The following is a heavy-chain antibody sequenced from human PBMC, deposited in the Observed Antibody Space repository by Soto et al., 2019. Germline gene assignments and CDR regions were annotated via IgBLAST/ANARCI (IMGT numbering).Heavy chain of an antibody. Sequence: EVQVVESGGGLVQPGGSLRLSCAASGFTFSSNSMNWVRQAPGKGLEWISYISSSSSTIYADSVKGRFTISRDNAKNSVYLQMNSLRDQDTAVYYCARFIWSGHLTSDLWGQGTLVTVSS. V-gene: IGHV3-48*02. CDR2: ISSSSSTI. J-gene: IGHJ5*02. CDR3: ARFIWSGHLTSDL. CDR1: GFTFSSNS. D-gene: IGHD3-3*01.